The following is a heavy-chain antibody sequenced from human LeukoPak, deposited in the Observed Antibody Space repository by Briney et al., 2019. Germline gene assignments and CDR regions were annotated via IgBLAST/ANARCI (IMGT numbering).Heavy chain of an antibody. CDR2: ISGSGRST. Sequence: GASLRLSCAASGFTFSSYAMSWVRQAPGKGLEWVSAISGSGRSTYYADSVKGRFTISRDNSKNTLYLQMNSLRAEDTAVYYCAKDAQYKTAAAYGMDVWGQGTTVTVSS. J-gene: IGHJ6*02. CDR1: GFTFSSYA. D-gene: IGHD6-13*01. V-gene: IGHV3-23*01. CDR3: AKDAQYKTAAAYGMDV.